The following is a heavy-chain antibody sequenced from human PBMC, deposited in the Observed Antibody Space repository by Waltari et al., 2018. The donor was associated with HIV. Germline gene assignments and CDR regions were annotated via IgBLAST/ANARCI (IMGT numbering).Heavy chain of an antibody. CDR1: GGSISGYY. Sequence: QVQLQESGPGLGKPSETLFLTCTVPGGSISGYYWSWIRQPPGKGLEWIGYIYYSGSTNYNPSLKSRVTISVDTSKNQFSLKLSSVTAADTAVYYCVRVGTIFGVGPSWFDPWGQGTLVTVSS. CDR2: IYYSGST. J-gene: IGHJ5*02. V-gene: IGHV4-59*01. CDR3: VRVGTIFGVGPSWFDP. D-gene: IGHD3-3*01.